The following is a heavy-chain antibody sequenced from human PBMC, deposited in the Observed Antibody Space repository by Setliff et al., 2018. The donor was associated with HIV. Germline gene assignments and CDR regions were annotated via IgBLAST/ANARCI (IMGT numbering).Heavy chain of an antibody. Sequence: PGGSLRLSCAVSGFTFSDHYMDWVRQAPGKGLEWVGRTRNEAKSYTTDYAASVKGRFKVSRDDAKNSVYLQMNSLKTEDTAIYYCVTLLPGDIDYWGQGTLVTVSS. V-gene: IGHV3-72*01. D-gene: IGHD2-21*02. CDR1: GFTFSDHY. CDR2: TRNEAKSYTT. CDR3: VTLLPGDIDY. J-gene: IGHJ4*02.